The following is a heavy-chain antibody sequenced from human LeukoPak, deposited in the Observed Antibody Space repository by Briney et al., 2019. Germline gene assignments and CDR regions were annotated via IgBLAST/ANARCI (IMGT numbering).Heavy chain of an antibody. CDR2: IYTSGST. CDR3: ARGPVAGKFDY. V-gene: IGHV4-4*07. Sequence: PSETLSLTCTVSGGSISSYYLDWIRQPAGKGLEWTGRIYTSGSTNYNPSLKSRVTMSVDTSKNQFSLKLSSVTAADTAVYYCARGPVAGKFDYWGQGTLVTVSS. J-gene: IGHJ4*02. CDR1: GGSISSYY. D-gene: IGHD6-19*01.